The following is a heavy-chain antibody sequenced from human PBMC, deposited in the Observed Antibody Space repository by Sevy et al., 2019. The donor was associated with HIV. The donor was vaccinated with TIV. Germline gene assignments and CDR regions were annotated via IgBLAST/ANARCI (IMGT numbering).Heavy chain of an antibody. Sequence: SETLSLTCTVSGGSISSKNYYWCWLRQPPGKGLEWIGSVYYSGSTYYDPSLKSRVTISVETSKNQFSLTLSSVTAADTAVYYCARSPPWGNTWLYYFDNWGQGALVTVSS. CDR2: VYYSGST. CDR3: ARSPPWGNTWLYYFDN. J-gene: IGHJ4*02. V-gene: IGHV4-39*01. D-gene: IGHD6-13*01. CDR1: GGSISSKNYY.